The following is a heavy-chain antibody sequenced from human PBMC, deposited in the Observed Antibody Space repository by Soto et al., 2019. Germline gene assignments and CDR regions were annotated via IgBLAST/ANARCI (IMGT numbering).Heavy chain of an antibody. D-gene: IGHD6-13*01. Sequence: GGSLRLSCLGSGFTFRSYWMHWVRQAPGKGLEWVSRINSDGSVTTYAESVRGRFTISRDNAKNTLYLQMNSLRAEDTAVYYCARGIAAAGTDYWGQGTLVTVSS. CDR1: GFTFRSYW. J-gene: IGHJ4*02. CDR3: ARGIAAAGTDY. V-gene: IGHV3-74*01. CDR2: INSDGSVT.